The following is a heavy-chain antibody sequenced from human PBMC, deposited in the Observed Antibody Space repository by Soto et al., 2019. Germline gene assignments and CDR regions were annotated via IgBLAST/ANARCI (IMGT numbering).Heavy chain of an antibody. D-gene: IGHD4-4*01. CDR3: AKDYTDYTYSFDY. Sequence: PGWSLRLSCAASGFTFSTYGMHWVRQAPGKGLEWVAFISYDGSNKYYADSVKGRFTISRDKSKNTLYLQMNSLRAEDTAVYYCAKDYTDYTYSFDYWGQGTLVTVSS. J-gene: IGHJ4*02. CDR1: GFTFSTYG. CDR2: ISYDGSNK. V-gene: IGHV3-30*18.